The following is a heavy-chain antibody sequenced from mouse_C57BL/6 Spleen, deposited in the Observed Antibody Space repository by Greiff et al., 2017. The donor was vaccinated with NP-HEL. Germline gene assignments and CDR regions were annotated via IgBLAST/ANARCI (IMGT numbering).Heavy chain of an antibody. V-gene: IGHV1-18*01. CDR2: INPNNGGT. J-gene: IGHJ3*01. Sequence: EVQLQQSGPELVKPGASVKIPCKASGYTFTDYNMDWVKQSHGKSLEWIGDINPNNGGTIYNQKFKGKATLTVDKSSSTAYMELRSLTSEDTAVYYCARRDYGSCAYWGQGTLVTVSA. D-gene: IGHD1-1*01. CDR1: GYTFTDYN. CDR3: ARRDYGSCAY.